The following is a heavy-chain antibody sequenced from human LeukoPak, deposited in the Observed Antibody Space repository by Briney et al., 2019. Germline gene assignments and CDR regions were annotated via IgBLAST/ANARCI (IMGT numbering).Heavy chain of an antibody. CDR2: INSDGSGT. J-gene: IGHJ4*02. CDR3: AKGGTTVVDY. D-gene: IGHD4-23*01. Sequence: PGGSLRLSCAASGFSFSDYGIHWVRQAPGKGLLWVARINSDGSGTTYADSVKGRVTISRDNAKNTLYLQMNSLRDEDTAVYYCAKGGTTVVDYWGQGTLVTVSS. CDR1: GFSFSDYG. V-gene: IGHV3-74*01.